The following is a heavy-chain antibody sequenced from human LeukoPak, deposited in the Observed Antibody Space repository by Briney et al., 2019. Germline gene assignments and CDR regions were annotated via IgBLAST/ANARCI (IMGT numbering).Heavy chain of an antibody. D-gene: IGHD6-19*01. CDR1: GFTFDDYG. Sequence: GGSLRLSCAVSGFTFDDYGMSWVRQAPGKGLEWVSGINWNGGSTGYADSVKGRFTISRDNAKNSLYLQMNSLRADDTAVYYCARVYPPVAGTGYYYMDVWGKGTTVTVSS. V-gene: IGHV3-20*04. CDR3: ARVYPPVAGTGYYYMDV. CDR2: INWNGGST. J-gene: IGHJ6*03.